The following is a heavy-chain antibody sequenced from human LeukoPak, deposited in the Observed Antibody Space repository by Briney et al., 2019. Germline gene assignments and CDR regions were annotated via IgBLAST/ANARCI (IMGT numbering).Heavy chain of an antibody. V-gene: IGHV3-7*01. Sequence: PGGSLRLSCAASGFIFSNYWMTWVRQAPGKGLEWVANMNPDGSEKHYMDSMKGRFTISRDNAKNSLYLQMNNLRAEDTAVYYCARDPPRRFDSWGQGTLVTVSS. CDR3: ARDPPRRFDS. J-gene: IGHJ5*01. CDR2: MNPDGSEK. CDR1: GFIFSNYW.